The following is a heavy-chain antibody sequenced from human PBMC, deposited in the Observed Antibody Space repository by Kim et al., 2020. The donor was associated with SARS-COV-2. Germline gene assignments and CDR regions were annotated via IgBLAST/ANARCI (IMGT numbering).Heavy chain of an antibody. CDR3: AKDQSYDSSASDY. V-gene: IGHV3-9*01. Sequence: ADSVKGRFTIARDNAKNSLYLQMNSLRAEDTALYYCAKDQSYDSSASDYWGQGTLVTVSS. D-gene: IGHD3-22*01. J-gene: IGHJ4*02.